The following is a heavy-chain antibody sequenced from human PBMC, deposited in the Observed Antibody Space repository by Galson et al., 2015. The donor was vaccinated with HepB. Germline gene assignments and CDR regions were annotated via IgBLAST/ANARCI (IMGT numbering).Heavy chain of an antibody. Sequence: SVKVSCKASGGTFSDYAINWVRQAPGQGLEWMGGIIPFLGMTNYAQKFQGRVTITTDKSASTAYMELSSLRSEDTAFYYCARDTSSSLPGSLHYWGQGTLVTVSS. V-gene: IGHV1-69*10. CDR3: ARDTSSSLPGSLHY. CDR2: IIPFLGMT. J-gene: IGHJ4*02. D-gene: IGHD6-13*01. CDR1: GGTFSDYA.